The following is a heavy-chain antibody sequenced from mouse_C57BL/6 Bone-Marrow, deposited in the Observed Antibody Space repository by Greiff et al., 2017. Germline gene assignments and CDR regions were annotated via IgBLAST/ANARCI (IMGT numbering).Heavy chain of an antibody. Sequence: QVQLQQPGAELVKPGASVKLSCKASGYTFTSYWMHWVKQRPGQGLEWIGMIHPNSGSTNYNEKFKSKATLTVDKSSSTAYMQLSSLTSEDSAVYYCARAYYYGSSRDYYAMDYWGQGTSVTVSS. CDR2: IHPNSGST. CDR1: GYTFTSYW. J-gene: IGHJ4*01. V-gene: IGHV1-64*01. D-gene: IGHD1-1*01. CDR3: ARAYYYGSSRDYYAMDY.